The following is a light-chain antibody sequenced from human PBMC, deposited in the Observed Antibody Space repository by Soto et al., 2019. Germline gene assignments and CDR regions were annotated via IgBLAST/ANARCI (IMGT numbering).Light chain of an antibody. J-gene: IGKJ1*01. V-gene: IGKV3-15*01. CDR2: GAS. Sequence: DIVLTQSPATLSVSPGERATLSCRASQSVSTTLAWYQQRPGQAPMLLIYGASTRATGIPARFSGSGSGTEFTLTISGLQSEDFARYYCHQYNNWPRTFGQGTKVEIK. CDR3: HQYNNWPRT. CDR1: QSVSTT.